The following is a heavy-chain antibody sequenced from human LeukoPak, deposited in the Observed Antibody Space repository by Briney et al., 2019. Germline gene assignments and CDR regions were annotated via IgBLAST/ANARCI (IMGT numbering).Heavy chain of an antibody. CDR2: IYYSGST. V-gene: IGHV4-61*01. D-gene: IGHD4-17*01. Sequence: PSETLSLTCTVSGGSVSSGSYYWSWIRQPPGEGLEWIGYIYYSGSTNYNPSLKSRVTISVDTSKNQFSLKLSSVTAADTAVYYCARVPVTTLHYYYYYGMDVWGQGTTVTVSS. CDR3: ARVPVTTLHYYYYYGMDV. CDR1: GGSVSSGSYY. J-gene: IGHJ6*02.